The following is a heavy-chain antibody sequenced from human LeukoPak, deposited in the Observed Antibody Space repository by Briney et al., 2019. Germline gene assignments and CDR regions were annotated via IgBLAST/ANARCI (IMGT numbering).Heavy chain of an antibody. Sequence: ASVKVSCKVSGYTLTELSMHWVRQSRGKGLEWMGGFDPEDGETIYAQKFQGRVTMTEDTSTDTAYMELSSLRSEDTAVYYCATGPIASYSSSWYGMDVWGQGTTVTVSS. CDR2: FDPEDGET. V-gene: IGHV1-24*01. D-gene: IGHD6-13*01. CDR3: ATGPIASYSSSWYGMDV. J-gene: IGHJ6*02. CDR1: GYTLTELS.